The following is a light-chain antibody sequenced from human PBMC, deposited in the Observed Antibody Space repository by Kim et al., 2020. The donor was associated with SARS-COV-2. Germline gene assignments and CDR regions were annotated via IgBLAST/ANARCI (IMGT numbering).Light chain of an antibody. CDR1: QSVRRGY. Sequence: SPGERATPSCRASQSVRRGYLAWYQQKPGQAPRLLIYGASSRATGIPSRFSGSGSGTDFTLTISRLESEDFAVYYCQQYGSSPGTFGQGTKVEIK. CDR3: QQYGSSPGT. CDR2: GAS. V-gene: IGKV3-20*01. J-gene: IGKJ1*01.